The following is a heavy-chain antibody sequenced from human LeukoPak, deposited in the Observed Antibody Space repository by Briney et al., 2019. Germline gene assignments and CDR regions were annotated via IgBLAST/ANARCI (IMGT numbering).Heavy chain of an antibody. V-gene: IGHV3-66*01. D-gene: IGHD2-15*01. CDR1: GFTVSINY. CDR2: IYSGGST. CDR3: ARINCNGGSCNTEFGSYYFDY. J-gene: IGHJ4*02. Sequence: GGSLRLSCAASGFTVSINYMTWVRQAPGKGLEWVSVIYSGGSTYYADSVKGRFTVSRDNSKNTLFLQMNSLRAEDTAVYYCARINCNGGSCNTEFGSYYFDYWGQGTLVTVSS.